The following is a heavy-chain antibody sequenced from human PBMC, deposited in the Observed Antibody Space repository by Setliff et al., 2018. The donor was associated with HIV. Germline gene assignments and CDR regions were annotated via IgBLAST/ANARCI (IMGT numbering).Heavy chain of an antibody. V-gene: IGHV1-69*06. CDR3: ARDPFGELAGLTLGWYFDL. D-gene: IGHD3-10*01. Sequence: SVKVSCKASGGTFSNYAISWVRQAPGQGLEWMGRIIPLFGTTNYAQKFQGRVTIIADKSTSTAYMEVSSLRSEDTAVYYCARDPFGELAGLTLGWYFDLWGRGTLVTVSS. CDR1: GGTFSNYA. J-gene: IGHJ2*01. CDR2: IIPLFGTT.